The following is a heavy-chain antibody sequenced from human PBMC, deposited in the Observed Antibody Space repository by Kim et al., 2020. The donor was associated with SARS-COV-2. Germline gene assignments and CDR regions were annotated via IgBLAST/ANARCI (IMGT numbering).Heavy chain of an antibody. V-gene: IGHV3-73*01. J-gene: IGHJ4*02. CDR3: TRPGYYGSGSYYDY. D-gene: IGHD3-10*01. Sequence: GASVKGRFTISRDDSKNTAYLQMNSLKTEDTAVYYCTRPGYYGSGSYYDYWGQGTLVTVSS.